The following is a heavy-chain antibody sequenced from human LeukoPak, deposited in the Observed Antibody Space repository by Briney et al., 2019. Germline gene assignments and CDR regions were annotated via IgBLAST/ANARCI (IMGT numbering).Heavy chain of an antibody. CDR2: ISGSRGIT. CDR3: AKDRKAVAGFRVKFDY. V-gene: IGHV3-23*01. J-gene: IGHJ4*02. D-gene: IGHD6-19*01. Sequence: PGGSLRLSCAASGFTFSSYAMSWVRQAPGKGLECVSSISGSRGITYYADSVKGRFTISRDNSKNTLYLEMNSLRAEDTAVYYCAKDRKAVAGFRVKFDYWGQGTLVTVSS. CDR1: GFTFSSYA.